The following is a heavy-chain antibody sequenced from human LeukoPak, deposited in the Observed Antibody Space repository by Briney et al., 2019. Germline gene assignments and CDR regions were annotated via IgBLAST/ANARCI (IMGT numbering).Heavy chain of an antibody. Sequence: GGSLRLSCAASGFTFSSLAMTWVRQAPGKGLEWVSGISDGGGGTSYADSVKGRFTISRDNSQSTLYLQMNSLRAEDTAVYYCVKDRVCSGGSCYFDYWGQGTLVTVSS. CDR1: GFTFSSLA. J-gene: IGHJ4*02. D-gene: IGHD2-15*01. CDR3: VKDRVCSGGSCYFDY. V-gene: IGHV3-23*01. CDR2: ISDGGGGT.